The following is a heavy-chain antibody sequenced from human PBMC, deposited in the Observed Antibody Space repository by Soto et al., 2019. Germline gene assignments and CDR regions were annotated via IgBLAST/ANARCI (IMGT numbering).Heavy chain of an antibody. CDR3: ASHFTGVLVLGASPPGGDNYGWDV. Sequence: QVQLVQSGAEVKKPGSSVKVSCKASGGTFSRYTFTWVRQAPGQGLEWMGRIIPILDIPNYAQNFQGRVTITADNSTSTAHMELSSLTSDDTAVYYCASHFTGVLVLGASPPGGDNYGWDVWGQGTTVTVSS. J-gene: IGHJ6*02. D-gene: IGHD2-15*01. CDR2: IIPILDIP. V-gene: IGHV1-69*02. CDR1: GGTFSRYT.